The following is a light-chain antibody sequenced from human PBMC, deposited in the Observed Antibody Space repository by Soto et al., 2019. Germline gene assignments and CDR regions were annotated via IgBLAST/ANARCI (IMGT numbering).Light chain of an antibody. Sequence: QSALTQPPSASGSPGQSVTISCTGTKNDIGVYECVSWYQHHPGKAPRLIIYEVVQRPSRVPDRFSGSKSGNTASLTVSGLQAADEADYFCKSYARSNTYVFGSGTKVTVL. CDR1: KNDIGVYEC. CDR3: KSYARSNTYV. CDR2: EVV. V-gene: IGLV2-8*01. J-gene: IGLJ1*01.